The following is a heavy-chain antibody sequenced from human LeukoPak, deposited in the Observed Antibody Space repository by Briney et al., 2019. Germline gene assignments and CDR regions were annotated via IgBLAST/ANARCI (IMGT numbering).Heavy chain of an antibody. V-gene: IGHV4-34*01. Sequence: SETLSLTCTVSGESISGFYWNWIRQPPGKGLEWIGEIGHNGTTNYNPSLKGRVTISLDTSKNQFSLKLSSVTAADTAVYYCASQQYYYGSGSYPDYWGQGTLVTVSS. J-gene: IGHJ4*02. CDR1: GESISGFY. CDR2: IGHNGTT. CDR3: ASQQYYYGSGSYPDY. D-gene: IGHD3-10*01.